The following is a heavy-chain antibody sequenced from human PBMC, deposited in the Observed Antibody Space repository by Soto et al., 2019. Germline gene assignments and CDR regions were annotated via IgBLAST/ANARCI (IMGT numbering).Heavy chain of an antibody. V-gene: IGHV1-3*01. CDR1: GYTFATYA. Sequence: QVQLVQSGAEVKKPGASVKVSCKASGYTFATYAMHWVRQAPGHRLEWMGWINAGNANTKYSQKFQGRVTITRDTFASTAYMALGSLRSEDPAVYYCARAPSWYNFDYWGQGTLVTVSS. D-gene: IGHD6-13*01. CDR2: INAGNANT. CDR3: ARAPSWYNFDY. J-gene: IGHJ4*02.